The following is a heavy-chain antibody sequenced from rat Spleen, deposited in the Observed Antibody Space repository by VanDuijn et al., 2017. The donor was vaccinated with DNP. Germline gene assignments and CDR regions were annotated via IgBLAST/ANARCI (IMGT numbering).Heavy chain of an antibody. J-gene: IGHJ2*01. CDR2: ISYNGGTP. CDR1: GFTFNDYY. Sequence: EVLLVESDGGLVQPGRSLKLSCAVSGFTFNDYYMAWVRQAPAKGLEWVATISYNGGTPYYRDSVKGRFTISRDNAENTIYLQMTCLRYEDTATYYCAKDRARGHPDYWGQVVMVTVSS. CDR3: AKDRARGHPDY. V-gene: IGHV5-7*01. D-gene: IGHD3-2*01.